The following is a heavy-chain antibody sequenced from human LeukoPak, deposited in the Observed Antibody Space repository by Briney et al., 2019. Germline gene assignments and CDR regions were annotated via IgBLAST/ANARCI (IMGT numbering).Heavy chain of an antibody. D-gene: IGHD3-10*01. CDR1: GFTFSSYG. CDR2: IRYDGSNK. CDR3: AKDRMVRGVIILGSSHFDY. Sequence: GGSLRLPCAASGFTFSSYGMHWVRQAPGKGLEWVAFIRYDGSNKYYADSVKGRFTISRDNSKNTLYLQMNSLRAEDTAVYYCAKDRMVRGVIILGSSHFDYWGQGTLVTVSS. V-gene: IGHV3-30*02. J-gene: IGHJ4*02.